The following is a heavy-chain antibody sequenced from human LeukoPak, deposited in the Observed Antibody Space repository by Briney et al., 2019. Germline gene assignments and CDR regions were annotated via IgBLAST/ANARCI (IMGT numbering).Heavy chain of an antibody. D-gene: IGHD1-26*01. CDR3: AKDRRREWELLTRGFDY. Sequence: PGGTLRLSCAASGFTSSSYGMSWVRQAPGKGLEWVSAISGSGGSTYYADSVKGRFTISRDNSKNTLYLQMNSLRAEDTAVYYCAKDRRREWELLTRGFDYWGQGTLVTVSS. CDR1: GFTSSSYG. V-gene: IGHV3-23*01. CDR2: ISGSGGST. J-gene: IGHJ4*02.